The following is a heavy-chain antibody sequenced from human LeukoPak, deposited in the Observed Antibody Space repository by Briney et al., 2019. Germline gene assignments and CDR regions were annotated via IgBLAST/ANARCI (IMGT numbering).Heavy chain of an antibody. CDR3: ARKWGYFFDY. J-gene: IGHJ4*02. CDR2: ISRNSGSI. V-gene: IGHV3-9*01. CDR1: GFTFVIYS. D-gene: IGHD2-15*01. Sequence: SLRLSCAASGFTFVIYSMRCARHARGGGLVVVAVISRNSGSIGYADSLKRRFTISRDNANNSLYLQMSSLRAEDTALYHCARKWGYFFDYWGEGTLVTVSS.